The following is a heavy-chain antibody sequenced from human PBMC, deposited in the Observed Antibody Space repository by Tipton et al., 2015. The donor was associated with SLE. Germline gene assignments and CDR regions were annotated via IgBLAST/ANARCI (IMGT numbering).Heavy chain of an antibody. CDR1: GFTFGQYA. CDR2: VSFDGSDK. D-gene: IGHD3-16*01. Sequence: RSLRLSCAASGFTFGQYAMHWVRQAPGKGLDWVALVSFDGSDKYYADSVKGRFTISRDASKNMLYLHMNNLRAEDTAVYYCTRENWVPEYWGQGTLVTVSS. V-gene: IGHV3-30-3*01. J-gene: IGHJ4*02. CDR3: TRENWVPEY.